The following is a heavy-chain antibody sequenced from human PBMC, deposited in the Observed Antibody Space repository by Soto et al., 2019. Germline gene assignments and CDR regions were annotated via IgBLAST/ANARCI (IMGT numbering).Heavy chain of an antibody. CDR1: GGSISSSSYY. CDR3: ARLVRRVRVPVEVFDY. J-gene: IGHJ4*02. Sequence: SETLSLTCTVSGGSISSSSYYWGWIRQPPGKGLEWIGSIYYSGSTYYNPSLKSRVTISVDTSKNQFSLKLSSVTAADTAVYYCARLVRRVRVPVEVFDYWGQGTLVTVSS. D-gene: IGHD6-19*01. CDR2: IYYSGST. V-gene: IGHV4-39*01.